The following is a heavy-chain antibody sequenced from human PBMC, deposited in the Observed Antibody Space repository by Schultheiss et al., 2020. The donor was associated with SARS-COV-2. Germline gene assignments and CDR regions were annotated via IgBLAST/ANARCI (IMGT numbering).Heavy chain of an antibody. D-gene: IGHD3-9*01. CDR2: INHSGST. Sequence: SETLSLTCTVSGVSISSYCWSWIRQPPGKGLEWIGEINHSGSTNYNPSLKSRVTISVDTSKNQFSLKLSSVTAADTAVYYCARGNYDILTGYFDYWGQGTLVTVSS. V-gene: IGHV4-34*01. CDR1: GVSISSYC. J-gene: IGHJ4*02. CDR3: ARGNYDILTGYFDY.